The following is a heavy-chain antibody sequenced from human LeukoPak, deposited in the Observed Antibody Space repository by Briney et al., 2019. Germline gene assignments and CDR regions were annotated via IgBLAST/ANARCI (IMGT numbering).Heavy chain of an antibody. Sequence: SLRLSCAASGFTFCSYGMHWVRQAPGKGLESVAVISYDGSNKYYADSVKGRFTISRDNSKNTLYLQMNSLRAEDTAVYYCAREKWNDWGDAFDIWGQGTMVTVSS. D-gene: IGHD1-1*01. CDR1: GFTFCSYG. CDR3: AREKWNDWGDAFDI. CDR2: ISYDGSNK. V-gene: IGHV3-30*19. J-gene: IGHJ3*02.